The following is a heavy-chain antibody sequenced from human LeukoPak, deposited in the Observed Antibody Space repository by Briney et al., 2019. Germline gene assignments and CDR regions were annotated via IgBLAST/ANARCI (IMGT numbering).Heavy chain of an antibody. CDR2: INHSGST. Sequence: KPSETLSLTCAVYGGSFSGCYWSWIRQPPGKGLEWIGEINHSGSTNYNPSLKSRVTISVDTSKNQFSLKLSSVTAADTAVYYCAGHTSETYYYYGMDVWGKGTTVTVSS. D-gene: IGHD2-2*02. CDR1: GGSFSGCY. V-gene: IGHV4-34*01. J-gene: IGHJ6*04. CDR3: AGHTSETYYYYGMDV.